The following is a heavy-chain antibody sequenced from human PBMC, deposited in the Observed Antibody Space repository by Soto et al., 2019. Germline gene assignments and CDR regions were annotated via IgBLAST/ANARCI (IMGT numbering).Heavy chain of an antibody. J-gene: IGHJ6*02. V-gene: IGHV4-39*01. CDR1: GGSISSSSYY. Sequence: SETLSLTCTVPGGSISSSSYYWGWIRQPPGKGLEWIGSIYYSGSTYYNPSLKSRVTISVDTSKNQFSLKLSSVTAADTAVYYCARLGDLTAPYYYYYYGMDVWGQGTTVT. D-gene: IGHD3-9*01. CDR2: IYYSGST. CDR3: ARLGDLTAPYYYYYYGMDV.